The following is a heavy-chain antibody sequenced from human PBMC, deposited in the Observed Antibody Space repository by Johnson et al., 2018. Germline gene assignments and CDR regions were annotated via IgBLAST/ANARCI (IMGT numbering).Heavy chain of an antibody. CDR2: ISYSGGTT. V-gene: IGHV3-23*04. Sequence: VQLVESGGGLVQPGGSLRLSCVFSNVTFSGYTFSWVRQAPGKGLEWVSAISYSGGTTYYADSVKGRFSISKDKSNNTTFLQRNNVRADETAVYYCAKVRREGYSFDYWGQGTLVTVSS. D-gene: IGHD4/OR15-4a*01. CDR1: NVTFSGYT. J-gene: IGHJ4*02. CDR3: AKVRREGYSFDY.